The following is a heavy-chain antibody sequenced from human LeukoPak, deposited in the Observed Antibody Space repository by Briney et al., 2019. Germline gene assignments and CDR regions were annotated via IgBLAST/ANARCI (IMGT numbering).Heavy chain of an antibody. CDR3: AREGPETYNFHF. V-gene: IGHV1-46*01. CDR1: GYTFTNYY. Sequence: GASVKVSCKTSGYTFTNYYMHGVRQAPGQGPEWMGISRPSSGRTQYPQEFQGRVTMTWDMSTSTFYMDLSSLTSDDTAFYYCAREGPETYNFHFWGQGALVGLCS. J-gene: IGHJ4*02. CDR2: SRPSSGRT. D-gene: IGHD1-14*01.